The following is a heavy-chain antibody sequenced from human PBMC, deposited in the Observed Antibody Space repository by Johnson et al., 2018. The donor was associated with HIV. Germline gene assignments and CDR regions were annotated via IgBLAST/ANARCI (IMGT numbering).Heavy chain of an antibody. CDR2: IQYEGSNK. CDR1: GFTFRSYG. Sequence: QVLLVESGGGVVQPGRSLRLSCAASGFTFRSYGMHWVRQAPGKGLEWVTFIQYEGSNKYYADSVKGRFTISRDNSKNTLYLQMNSLRAEDTAVYYCARDKGSWFDDAFDIWGQGTMVTVSS. D-gene: IGHD6-13*01. V-gene: IGHV3-30*03. J-gene: IGHJ3*02. CDR3: ARDKGSWFDDAFDI.